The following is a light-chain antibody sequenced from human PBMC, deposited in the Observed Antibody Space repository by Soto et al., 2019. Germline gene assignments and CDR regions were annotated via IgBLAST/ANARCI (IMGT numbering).Light chain of an antibody. J-gene: IGLJ1*01. V-gene: IGLV2-8*01. CDR1: SSDIGAYNR. CDR2: EVN. Sequence: QSALTQPPSASGSPGQSVTISCTGTSSDIGAYNRVSWYQQHPGKAPKVLISEVNKRTSGVPDRFSGSKSSNTASLTVSGLQAEDDADDYSSSYTERNNLLDVFGTGTKVTVL. CDR3: SSYTERNNLLDV.